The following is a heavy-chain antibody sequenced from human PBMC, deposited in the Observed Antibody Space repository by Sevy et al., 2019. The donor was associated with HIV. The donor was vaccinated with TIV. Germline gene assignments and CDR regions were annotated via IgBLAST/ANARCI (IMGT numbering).Heavy chain of an antibody. V-gene: IGHV4-34*01. CDR3: ARSPPVVVVPGAPSWFDP. CDR1: DGSFSGYY. D-gene: IGHD2-2*01. J-gene: IGHJ5*02. CDR2: INESGIT. Sequence: SETLSLTCAVHDGSFSGYYWNWIRQLPGKGLEWIGEINESGITYYNPSLKSRVTISVDTSKKQFSLKLKSVTAVDSAVYFCARSPPVVVVPGAPSWFDPWGQGTQVTVSS.